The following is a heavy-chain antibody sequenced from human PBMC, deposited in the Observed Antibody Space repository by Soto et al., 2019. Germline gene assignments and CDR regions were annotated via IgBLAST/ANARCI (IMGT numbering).Heavy chain of an antibody. CDR2: ISAYNGNT. J-gene: IGHJ6*02. CDR3: ARFYPPAIVVVIPVVTSGMDV. V-gene: IGHV1-18*04. Sequence: ASVKVFGKASGYTVTSYGISWVRQAPGQGLERMGWISAYNGNTNYAQKLQGRVTMTTDTSTSTAYMELRSLRSDHTAVYYCARFYPPAIVVVIPVVTSGMDVWGQGTTVTVSS. CDR1: GYTVTSYG. D-gene: IGHD3-22*01.